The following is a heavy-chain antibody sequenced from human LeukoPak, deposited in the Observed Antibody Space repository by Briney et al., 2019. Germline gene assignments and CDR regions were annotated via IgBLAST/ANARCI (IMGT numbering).Heavy chain of an antibody. V-gene: IGHV3-30*02. CDR3: AKDQDSSGYYPDY. J-gene: IGHJ4*02. Sequence: GGSLRLSCAASGFTFSSYGMHWVRQAPGKGLEWVAFIRYDGSNKYYADSVKGRFTISRDNSKNTLYLQMNSLRAEDTAVYYCAKDQDSSGYYPDYWGQGTLVTVSS. D-gene: IGHD3-22*01. CDR2: IRYDGSNK. CDR1: GFTFSSYG.